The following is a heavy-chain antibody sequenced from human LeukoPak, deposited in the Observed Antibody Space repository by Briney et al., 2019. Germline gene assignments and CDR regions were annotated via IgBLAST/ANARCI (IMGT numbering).Heavy chain of an antibody. V-gene: IGHV3-30*18. CDR1: GFTFSSYG. D-gene: IGHD6-19*01. CDR3: AKDVSSGSLDY. Sequence: PGGSLRLSCAASGFTFSSYGMHWVRQAPGKGLEWVAVISYDGSNKYYADSVKGRFTISRDNSKNTLYLQMNSLRAEDTAVYYRAKDVSSGSLDYWGQGTLVTVSS. J-gene: IGHJ4*02. CDR2: ISYDGSNK.